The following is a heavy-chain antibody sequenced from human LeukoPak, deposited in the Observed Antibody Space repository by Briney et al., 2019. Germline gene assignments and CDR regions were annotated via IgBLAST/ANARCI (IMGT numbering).Heavy chain of an antibody. CDR1: GGSISSGGYY. D-gene: IGHD3-10*01. Sequence: SETLSLTCTVSGGSISSGGYYWSWIRQHPGKGLEWIGYIHYSGSTYYNPSLKSRVTISVDTSKNQFSLKLSSVTAADTAVYYCARGGTYYYGSGVDWGQGTLVTVSS. CDR3: ARGGTYYYGSGVD. J-gene: IGHJ4*02. V-gene: IGHV4-31*03. CDR2: IHYSGST.